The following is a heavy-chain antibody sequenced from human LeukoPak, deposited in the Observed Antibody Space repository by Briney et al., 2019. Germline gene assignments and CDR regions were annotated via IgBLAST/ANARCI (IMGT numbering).Heavy chain of an antibody. Sequence: GGSLRLSCAASGFTFGSFSMTWVRQAPGKGLEWVSTISGSGTYIYYADSVKGRFTISRDNAKNSLYLKMNSLRAEDTAVYYCARDPGRSGGSCHSDYWGQGTLVTVAS. V-gene: IGHV3-21*01. CDR2: ISGSGTYI. D-gene: IGHD2-15*01. CDR1: GFTFGSFS. CDR3: ARDPGRSGGSCHSDY. J-gene: IGHJ4*02.